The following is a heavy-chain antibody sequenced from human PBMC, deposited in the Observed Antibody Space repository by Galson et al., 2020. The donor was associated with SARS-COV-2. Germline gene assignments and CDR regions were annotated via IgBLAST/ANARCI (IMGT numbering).Heavy chain of an antibody. CDR3: ARGANWFDP. CDR1: GFTFSSYG. V-gene: IGHV3-33*01. J-gene: IGHJ5*02. CDR2: IWYDGSNK. Sequence: GGSLRLSCAASGFTFSSYGMPWVRQAPGKGLEWVAVIWYDGSNKYYADSVKGRFTISRDNSKNTLYLQMNSLRAEDTAVYYCARGANWFDPWGQGTLVTVSS.